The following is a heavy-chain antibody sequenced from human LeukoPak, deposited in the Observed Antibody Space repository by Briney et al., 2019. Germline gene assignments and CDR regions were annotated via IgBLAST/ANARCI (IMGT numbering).Heavy chain of an antibody. D-gene: IGHD3-9*01. CDR1: RFTFNTYA. CDR3: AKTTGYRYSFDY. V-gene: IGHV3-23*01. Sequence: GGSLRLSCAASRFTFNTYAMSWIRQAPGKGLEWVSTIGVSDGNTYYADSVKGRLTISRDNSKNTLYLQMNSLKAEDTAVYFCAKTTGYRYSFDYWGQGTLVTVSS. J-gene: IGHJ4*02. CDR2: IGVSDGNT.